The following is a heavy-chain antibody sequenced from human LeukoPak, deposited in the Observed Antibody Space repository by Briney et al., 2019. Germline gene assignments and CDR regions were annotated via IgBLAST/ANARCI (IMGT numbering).Heavy chain of an antibody. CDR3: ARENPEAFDI. J-gene: IGHJ3*02. D-gene: IGHD1-14*01. CDR1: GFTFSSYG. V-gene: IGHV3-7*01. Sequence: GGSLRLSCAASGFTFSSYGMSWVRQAPGKGLEWVANIKQDGSEKYYVDSVKGRFTISRDNAKNSLYLQMNSLRAEDTAVYYCARENPEAFDIWGQGTMVTVSS. CDR2: IKQDGSEK.